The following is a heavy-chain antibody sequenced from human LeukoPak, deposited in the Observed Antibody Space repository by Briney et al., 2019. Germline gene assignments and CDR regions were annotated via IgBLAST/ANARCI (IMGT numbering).Heavy chain of an antibody. Sequence: PSETLSLTCAVYGGSFSGYYWSWIRQPPGKGLEWIGEINHSGSTNYNPSLKSRVTTSVDTSKNQFSLKLSSVTAADTAVYYCARARRDIVATIFDYWGQGTLVTVSS. D-gene: IGHD5-12*01. CDR2: INHSGST. J-gene: IGHJ4*02. CDR1: GGSFSGYY. V-gene: IGHV4-34*01. CDR3: ARARRDIVATIFDY.